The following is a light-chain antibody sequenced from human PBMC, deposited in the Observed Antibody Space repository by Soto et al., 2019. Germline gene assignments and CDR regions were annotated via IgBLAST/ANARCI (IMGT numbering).Light chain of an antibody. CDR3: QQLSRYTLT. V-gene: IGKV1-9*01. CDR2: SAS. Sequence: DIQFTQSPSVLSASVGDTVTITCRASQALSNYLAWYQQKPGKAPDLLIYSASTLHSGVPSRFSGSGAETEFSRTIRALQPEDFATYYCQQLSRYTLTFGGGTKVDIK. J-gene: IGKJ4*01. CDR1: QALSNY.